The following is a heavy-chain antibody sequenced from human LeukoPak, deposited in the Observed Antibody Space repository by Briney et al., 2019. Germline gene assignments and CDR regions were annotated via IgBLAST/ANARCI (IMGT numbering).Heavy chain of an antibody. Sequence: GASVKVSCKASGYTFTSYGISWVRQAPGQGLEWMGWISAYNGNTNYAQKLQGRVTMTTDTSTSTAYMELRSLRSDDTAVYYCARDLAPWVYRKYNFDYWGQGTLVTVSS. D-gene: IGHD1-1*01. J-gene: IGHJ4*02. CDR3: ARDLAPWVYRKYNFDY. CDR1: GYTFTSYG. CDR2: ISAYNGNT. V-gene: IGHV1-18*01.